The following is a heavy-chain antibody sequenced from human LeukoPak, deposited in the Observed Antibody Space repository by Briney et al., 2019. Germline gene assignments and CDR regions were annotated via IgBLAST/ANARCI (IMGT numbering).Heavy chain of an antibody. CDR1: GYTFTTYY. CDR3: ARVRVRGLRTNAFDI. D-gene: IGHD3-10*01. V-gene: IGHV1-46*01. Sequence: ASVKVPCKASGYTFTTYYMHWVRQAPGQGLEWMGIINPSGGTTGYAQKFQGRLTMTRDTSTTTVYMELSSLRSEDTAVYYCARVRVRGLRTNAFDIWGQGTMVTVSS. J-gene: IGHJ3*02. CDR2: INPSGGTT.